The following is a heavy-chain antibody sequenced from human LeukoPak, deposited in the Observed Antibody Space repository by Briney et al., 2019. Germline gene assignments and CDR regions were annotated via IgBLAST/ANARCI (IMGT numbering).Heavy chain of an antibody. CDR2: IKEDGSEK. Sequence: GGSLRLSCAASGCTFRTAWMSWVRQAPGRGPEYMANIKEDGSEKYYVDSVRGRFTISRDNANSTLFLQMSSLRVDDTAVYYCANGARGAYWGQGTLVTVSS. V-gene: IGHV3-7*05. J-gene: IGHJ4*02. D-gene: IGHD4-17*01. CDR1: GCTFRTAW. CDR3: ANGARGAY.